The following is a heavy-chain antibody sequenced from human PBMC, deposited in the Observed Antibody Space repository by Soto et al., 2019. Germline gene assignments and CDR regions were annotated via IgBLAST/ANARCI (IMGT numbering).Heavy chain of an antibody. V-gene: IGHV4-59*01. CDR3: ASLSQWLGFDY. D-gene: IGHD3-22*01. CDR2: IYYSGST. Sequence: TSETLSLTCTVSGGSISSYYWSWIRQPPGKGLEWIGYIYYSGSTNYNPSLNSRVAISVETSKNQFSLKLSSVTAADTAVYYCASLSQWLGFDYWGQGTLVTVSS. J-gene: IGHJ4*02. CDR1: GGSISSYY.